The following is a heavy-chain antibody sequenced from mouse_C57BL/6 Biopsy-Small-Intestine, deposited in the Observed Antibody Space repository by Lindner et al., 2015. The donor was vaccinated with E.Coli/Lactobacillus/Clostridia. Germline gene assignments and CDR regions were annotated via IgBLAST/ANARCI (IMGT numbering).Heavy chain of an antibody. CDR1: GYTISGSW. CDR3: ARFPYYSDPYAMDY. D-gene: IGHD2-12*01. J-gene: IGHJ4*01. V-gene: IGHV1-9*01. CDR2: ILPGSGST. Sequence: VQLQESGAEVMKPGASVKPSCKATGYTISGSWIEWVKERPGHGLEWIGEILPGSGSTNYNEKFKDKATFTADASSNTAYMQLSSLTTEDSAIYYCARFPYYSDPYAMDYWGQGTSVTVSS.